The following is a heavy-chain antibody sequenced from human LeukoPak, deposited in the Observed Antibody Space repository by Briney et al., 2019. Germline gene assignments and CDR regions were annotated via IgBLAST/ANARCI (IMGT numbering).Heavy chain of an antibody. CDR2: INHSGST. Sequence: PSETLSLTCAVYGGSFSGYYWSWIRQPPGKGLEWIGEINHSGSTNYNPSLKSRVTISVDTSKNQFSLKLSSVTAADTAVYYCAGHYGDPSWGQGTLVTVSS. CDR1: GGSFSGYY. CDR3: AGHYGDPS. J-gene: IGHJ5*02. V-gene: IGHV4-34*01. D-gene: IGHD4-17*01.